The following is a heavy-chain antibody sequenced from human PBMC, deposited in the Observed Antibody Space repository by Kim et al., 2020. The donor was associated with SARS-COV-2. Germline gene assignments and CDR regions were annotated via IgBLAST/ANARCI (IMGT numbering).Heavy chain of an antibody. D-gene: IGHD1-1*01. CDR3: ARSHWPEDF. CDR2: IKLDGSLI. CDR1: GFTFTDYW. J-gene: IGHJ4*02. V-gene: IGHV3-7*03. Sequence: GGSLRISCAASGFTFTDYWMSWVRQAPGKGLEWVANIKLDGSLINYLDSVKGRFTISRDTAENSVYLQMNDLRVEDTAVYYCARSHWPEDFWGQGTLVT.